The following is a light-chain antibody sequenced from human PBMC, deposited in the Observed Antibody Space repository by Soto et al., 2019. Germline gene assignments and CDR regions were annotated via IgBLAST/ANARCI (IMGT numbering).Light chain of an antibody. J-gene: IGKJ5*01. V-gene: IGKV1-39*01. Sequence: DIQMTQSPSSLSASVGDTVTITCRASQYINNYLNWYQQKPGKAPEFLIYAASSLQSGVPSRFSGSGSGTEFTLTITSLRPEDFATYYCQQSFSIPYTFGRGTRLEIK. CDR1: QYINNY. CDR3: QQSFSIPYT. CDR2: AAS.